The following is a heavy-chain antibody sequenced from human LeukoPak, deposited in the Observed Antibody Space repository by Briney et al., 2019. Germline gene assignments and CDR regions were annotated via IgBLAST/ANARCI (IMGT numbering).Heavy chain of an antibody. CDR1: GFRFSYHD. Sequence: GGSLRLSCAASGFRFSYHDMHWVRQAPGKGLEFVSSIGAAGAHTFYADSVKGRFTISRDNFQSTMYLQLDGLRPEDSAVYYCARELGGTKTGGFDIWGQGTVVTVSS. CDR2: IGAAGAHT. D-gene: IGHD1-14*01. CDR3: ARELGGTKTGGFDI. V-gene: IGHV3-64*02. J-gene: IGHJ3*02.